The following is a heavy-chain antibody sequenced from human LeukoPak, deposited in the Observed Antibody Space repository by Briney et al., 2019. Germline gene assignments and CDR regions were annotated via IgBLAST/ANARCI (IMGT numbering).Heavy chain of an antibody. D-gene: IGHD6-19*01. V-gene: IGHV3-53*01. CDR2: LYSGGDT. CDR1: GFALSSNY. Sequence: GGSLRLSCAASGFALSSNYVGWVRQAPGGGLQWVSLLYSGGDTYYADSVKGRFTISRDTSKNTLYPQMNSLRVDDTAVYYCARDLYSSAWYGIHWGQGTLVTVSS. CDR3: ARDLYSSAWYGIH. J-gene: IGHJ4*02.